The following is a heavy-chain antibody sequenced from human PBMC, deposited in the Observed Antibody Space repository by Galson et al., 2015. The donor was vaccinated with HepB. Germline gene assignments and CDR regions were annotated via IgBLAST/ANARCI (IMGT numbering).Heavy chain of an antibody. D-gene: IGHD3-22*01. CDR3: ARIYDSSDYYLDYYFDY. V-gene: IGHV3-7*03. J-gene: IGHJ4*02. CDR2: IKQDGSEK. Sequence: SLRLSCAASGFTFSSYWMSWVRQAPGKGLEWVANIKQDGSEKYYVDSVKGRFTISRDNAKNSLYLQMNSLRAEDTAVYYCARIYDSSDYYLDYYFDYWGQGTLVTVSS. CDR1: GFTFSSYW.